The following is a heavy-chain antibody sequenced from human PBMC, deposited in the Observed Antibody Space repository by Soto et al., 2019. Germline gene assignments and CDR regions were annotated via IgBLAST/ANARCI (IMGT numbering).Heavy chain of an antibody. CDR3: AREGWGYDASGYLTTGCL. CDR2: IGAYNGAT. V-gene: IGHV1-18*01. J-gene: IGHJ2*01. D-gene: IGHD3-22*01. Sequence: ASVKVSCKASGYSFTTYGITWVRQAPGQGLEWMGWIGAYNGATNYAQRVQGRVTMSIDPAINTAYMELRSLRSDDTAVYYCAREGWGYDASGYLTTGCLWG. CDR1: GYSFTTYG.